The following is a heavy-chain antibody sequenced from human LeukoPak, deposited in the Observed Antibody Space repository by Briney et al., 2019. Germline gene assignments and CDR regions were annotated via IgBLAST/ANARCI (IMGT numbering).Heavy chain of an antibody. CDR2: IKQDGSER. CDR3: AREPYYYYYYMDV. J-gene: IGHJ6*03. Sequence: PGGSLRLSCAASGFTFRSFWMSWVRQAPGKGLEWVANIKQDGSERYYMDSVKGRFTISRDNAKSSLYLRLSSLRAEDTAVYYCAREPYYYYYYMDVWGKGTTVTVSS. V-gene: IGHV3-7*01. CDR1: GFTFRSFW.